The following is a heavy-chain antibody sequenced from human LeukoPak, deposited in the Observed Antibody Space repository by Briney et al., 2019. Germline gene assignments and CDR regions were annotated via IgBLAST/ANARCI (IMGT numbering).Heavy chain of an antibody. V-gene: IGHV4-34*01. J-gene: IGHJ4*02. CDR1: GGSFSDYY. CDR2: INHSGST. CDR3: ARAPLVYGSGSPRYYFDY. Sequence: SETLSLTCAVYGGSFSDYYWSWIRQPPGKGLEWIWEINHSGSTNYNPSLKSRVTISVDTSKNQFSLKLSSVTAADTAVYYCARAPLVYGSGSPRYYFDYWGQGTLVTVSS. D-gene: IGHD3-10*01.